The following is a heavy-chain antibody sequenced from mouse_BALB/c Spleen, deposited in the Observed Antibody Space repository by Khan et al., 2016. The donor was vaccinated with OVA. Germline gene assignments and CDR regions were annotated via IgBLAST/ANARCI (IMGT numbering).Heavy chain of an antibody. CDR2: IIPTNDYA. CDR3: AREGAYYRSDGWFAY. J-gene: IGHJ3*01. Sequence: QVQLQQSGAELARPGASVKMSCKASGYTFTTYTIHWVKQGPGQGLEWIGYIIPTNDYANYNQKFKDRATLTAAKSSSTAHLQLSSLTSEDSALYYGAREGAYYRSDGWFAYWGQGTLVTVSA. D-gene: IGHD2-14*01. CDR1: GYTFTTYT. V-gene: IGHV1-4*01.